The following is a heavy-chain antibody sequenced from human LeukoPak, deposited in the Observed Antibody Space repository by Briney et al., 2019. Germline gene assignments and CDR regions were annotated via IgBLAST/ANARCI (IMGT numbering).Heavy chain of an antibody. V-gene: IGHV5-51*01. Sequence: GGSLKISCKGSGYSFTTYWIGWVRQMPGKGLEWMGVIYPGDSDTRYSPSFQGQVTISADKSISTAYLQWSSLKASDTAMYYCARHYSLTGHFDYWGQGTLVTVSS. D-gene: IGHD3-9*01. CDR1: GYSFTTYW. J-gene: IGHJ4*02. CDR2: IYPGDSDT. CDR3: ARHYSLTGHFDY.